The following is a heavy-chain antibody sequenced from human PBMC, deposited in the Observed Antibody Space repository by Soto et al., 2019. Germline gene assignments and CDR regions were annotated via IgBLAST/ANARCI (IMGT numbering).Heavy chain of an antibody. CDR2: LDQDGSER. V-gene: IGHV3-7*01. Sequence: EVQLVESGGGLVQPGGSLRLSCAASGFTFSTYWMTWVRRPTGKGLEWVATLDQDGSERYYVDSVRGRFTISRDNAKNSLYLQMTSLRAEDTAVYYCVWGGNFFFYWCQGTLVTVSP. CDR1: GFTFSTYW. D-gene: IGHD3-16*01. CDR3: VWGGNFFFY. J-gene: IGHJ4*02.